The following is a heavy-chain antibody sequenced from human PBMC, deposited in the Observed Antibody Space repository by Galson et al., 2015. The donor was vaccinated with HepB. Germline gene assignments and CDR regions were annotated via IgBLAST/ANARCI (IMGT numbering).Heavy chain of an antibody. CDR2: ISYDGSNK. CDR1: GFTFSSYG. Sequence: SLRLSCAASGFTFSSYGMHWVRQAPGKGLEWVAVISYDGSNKYYADSVKGRFTISRDNSKNTLYLQMNSLRAEDTAVYYCAKDGPSSGWYDRNAFDIWGQGTMVTVSS. J-gene: IGHJ3*02. D-gene: IGHD6-19*01. CDR3: AKDGPSSGWYDRNAFDI. V-gene: IGHV3-30*18.